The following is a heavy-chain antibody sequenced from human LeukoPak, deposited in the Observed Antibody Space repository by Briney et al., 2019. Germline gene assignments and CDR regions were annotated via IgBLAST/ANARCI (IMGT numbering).Heavy chain of an antibody. CDR1: GFTFSSYS. V-gene: IGHV3-21*01. J-gene: IGHJ4*02. CDR2: ISSSSSYI. D-gene: IGHD3-22*01. CDR3: ARDGYDSSGYYPTGGFDY. Sequence: GGSLRLSCAAPGFTFSSYSMNWVSQAPGKGLEWVSSISSSSSYIYYADSVKGRFTISRDNAKNSLYLQMNSLRAEDTAVYYCARDGYDSSGYYPTGGFDYWGQGTLVTVSS.